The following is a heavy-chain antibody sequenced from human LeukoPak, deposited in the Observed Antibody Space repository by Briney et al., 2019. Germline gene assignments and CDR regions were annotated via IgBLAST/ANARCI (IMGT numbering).Heavy chain of an antibody. CDR1: GGSISSYY. J-gene: IGHJ4*02. CDR2: IYNSGST. D-gene: IGHD3-3*01. CDR3: ARIRYDAADY. V-gene: IGHV4-4*09. Sequence: SETLSLTCTVSGGSISSYYWSWIRQPPGKGLEWIGYIYNSGSTNYNPSLKSRVTISVDTSKNQFSLKLSSVTAADTAVYYCARIRYDAADYWGQGTLVTVSS.